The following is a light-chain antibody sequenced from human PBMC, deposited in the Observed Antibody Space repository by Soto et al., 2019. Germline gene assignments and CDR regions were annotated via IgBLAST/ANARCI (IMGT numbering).Light chain of an antibody. V-gene: IGKV3-15*01. CDR2: FAS. Sequence: EIVMTQSPATLSVSPGERATVSCRASESVNNNLAWYQHKPGQAPRLLIYFASTRATGIPARFSGSGSATEFSLTITSLQPEDFAVYFCHQCAHSPLTFGQGTRVEIK. CDR3: HQCAHSPLT. CDR1: ESVNNN. J-gene: IGKJ1*01.